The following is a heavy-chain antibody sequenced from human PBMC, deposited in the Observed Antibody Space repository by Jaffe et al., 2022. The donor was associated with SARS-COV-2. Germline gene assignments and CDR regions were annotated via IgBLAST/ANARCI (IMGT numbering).Heavy chain of an antibody. CDR3: ARSGGGGYYYGSGSYYKSRYFDL. J-gene: IGHJ2*01. CDR1: GGSISSYY. Sequence: QVQLQESGPGLVKPSETLSLTCTVSGGSISSYYWSWIRQPPGKGLEWIGYIYYSGSTNYNPSLKSRVTISVDTSKNQFSLKLSSVTAADTAVYYCARSGGGGYYYGSGSYYKSRYFDLWGRGTLVTVSS. V-gene: IGHV4-59*01. D-gene: IGHD3-10*01. CDR2: IYYSGST.